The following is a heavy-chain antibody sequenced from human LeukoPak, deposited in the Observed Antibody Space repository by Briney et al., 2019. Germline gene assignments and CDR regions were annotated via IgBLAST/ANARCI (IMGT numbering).Heavy chain of an antibody. CDR2: ISPEGSDK. J-gene: IGHJ4*02. CDR3: MRVQVAVTSVFDYFDY. D-gene: IGHD4-11*01. V-gene: IGHV3-7*01. Sequence: GGSLRLSCAASGFSFGGYWMRWLRQAPGKGLEWVANISPEGSDKYYKDSVKGRFTVSRDNAKDSLYLQMNSLRAEDTAVYFCMRVQVAVTSVFDYFDYWGQGTLVTVSS. CDR1: GFSFGGYW.